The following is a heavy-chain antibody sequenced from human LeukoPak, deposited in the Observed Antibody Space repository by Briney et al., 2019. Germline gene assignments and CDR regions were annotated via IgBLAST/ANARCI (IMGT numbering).Heavy chain of an antibody. D-gene: IGHD3-22*01. J-gene: IGHJ4*02. CDR2: IYISGSST. V-gene: IGHV3-64D*09. CDR1: GFTFSGYP. CDR3: VKAMESYDSSGYYYAY. Sequence: GGSLRLSCSASGFTFSGYPMHWVRQAPGKGLEYVSAIYISGSSTFYADSVKGRFTISRDNSKNTLYLQMSSLRREDTAVYYCVKAMESYDSSGYYYAYWGQGTLVTVSS.